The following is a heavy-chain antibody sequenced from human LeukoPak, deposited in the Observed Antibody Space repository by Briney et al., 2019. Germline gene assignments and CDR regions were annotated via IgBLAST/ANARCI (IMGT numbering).Heavy chain of an antibody. Sequence: GSXXNISYYWGWIRQPPGKGLEWIGSIYYSGRTYYNPSLKSRVTISVDTSKNQFSLKLSSVTAADTAVYXXXXXLXXXXFDPWGXGXLVTVSS. CDR3: XXXLXXXXFDP. CDR2: IYYSGRT. CDR1: GSXXNISYY. J-gene: IGHJ5*02. V-gene: IGHV4-39*07.